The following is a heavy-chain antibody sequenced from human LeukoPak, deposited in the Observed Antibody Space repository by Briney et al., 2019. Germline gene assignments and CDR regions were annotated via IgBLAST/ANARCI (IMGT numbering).Heavy chain of an antibody. Sequence: SETLSLTCTVSGGSISSYYWSWIRQPPGKGLEWIGYIYYSGSTNYNPSLKSRVTISVDTSKNQFSVKLSSVTAADTAVYYCARSIRGYSSGWYYFDYWGQGTLITVSS. CDR1: GGSISSYY. CDR2: IYYSGST. V-gene: IGHV4-59*12. J-gene: IGHJ4*02. CDR3: ARSIRGYSSGWYYFDY. D-gene: IGHD6-19*01.